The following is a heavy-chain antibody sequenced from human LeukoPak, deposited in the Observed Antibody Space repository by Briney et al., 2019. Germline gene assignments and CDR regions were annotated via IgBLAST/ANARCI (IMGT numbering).Heavy chain of an antibody. J-gene: IGHJ5*02. CDR2: SYYSGST. V-gene: IGHV4-39*07. Sequence: SETLSLTCTVSGGSISSSSYYWGWIRQPPGKGLEWIGSSYYSGSTYYNPALKSRVTISVDTSRNQFSLKLSSVMAADTAVYYCARGTLGGWYRWFDPWGQGTLVTVSS. CDR3: ARGTLGGWYRWFDP. D-gene: IGHD6-19*01. CDR1: GGSISSSSYY.